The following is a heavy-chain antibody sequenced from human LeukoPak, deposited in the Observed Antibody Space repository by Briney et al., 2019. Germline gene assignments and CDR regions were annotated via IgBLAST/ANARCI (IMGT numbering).Heavy chain of an antibody. J-gene: IGHJ2*01. D-gene: IGHD6-13*01. V-gene: IGHV4-59*08. CDR1: GGSISSYY. CDR3: ARHRRQLVNWYFDL. CDR2: IYYSGST. Sequence: SETLSLTCTVSGGSISSYYWSWIRQHPGKGLEWIGYIYYSGSTYYNPSLKSRVTISVDTSKNQFSLKLSSVTAADTAVYYCARHRRQLVNWYFDLWGRGTLVTVSS.